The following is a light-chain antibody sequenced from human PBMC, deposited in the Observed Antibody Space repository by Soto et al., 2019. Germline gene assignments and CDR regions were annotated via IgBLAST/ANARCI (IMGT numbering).Light chain of an antibody. Sequence: QLVLTQSPSASASLGASVKLTCTLSSGHSSYAIAWHQQQPEKGPRYLMKLNSDRSHSKGDGIPDRFSGSSSGAARSLTISSLQSEDEADYYCHTWGPGKVFGGGTKLTVL. CDR3: HTWGPGKV. V-gene: IGLV4-69*01. CDR2: LNSDRSH. CDR1: SGHSSYA. J-gene: IGLJ3*02.